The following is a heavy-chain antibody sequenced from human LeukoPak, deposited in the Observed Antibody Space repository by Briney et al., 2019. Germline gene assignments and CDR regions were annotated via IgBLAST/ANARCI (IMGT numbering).Heavy chain of an antibody. CDR3: ARAPPLVAWFDP. CDR1: GGSISSYY. V-gene: IGHV4-59*01. J-gene: IGHJ5*02. Sequence: PSETLSLTCTVSGGSISSYYWSWIRQPPGKGLEWIGYIYYSGSTNYNPSLKSRVTISVDTSKNQFSLKLSSVTAADTAVYYCARAPPLVAWFDPWGQGTLVTVSS. CDR2: IYYSGST.